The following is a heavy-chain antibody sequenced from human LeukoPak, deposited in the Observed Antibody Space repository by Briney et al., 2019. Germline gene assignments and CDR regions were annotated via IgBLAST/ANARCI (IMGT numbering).Heavy chain of an antibody. V-gene: IGHV3-13*01. J-gene: IGHJ4*02. CDR3: ARGGIQVSGIDEFDY. D-gene: IGHD6-19*01. Sequence: GRTLRHSCAASGFTFIDYDMPWVRLVIETGLRPVSAIGIRGDTHYSGSVKGRFTISRENAESSLYLQMNSLRAEDTAVYYCARGGIQVSGIDEFDYWGQGTLVTVSS. CDR2: IGIRGDT. CDR1: GFTFIDYD.